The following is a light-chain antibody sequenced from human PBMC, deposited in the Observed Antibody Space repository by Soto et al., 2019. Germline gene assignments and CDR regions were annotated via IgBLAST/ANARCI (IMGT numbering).Light chain of an antibody. CDR1: QSISSW. CDR3: QQYNRYST. V-gene: IGKV1-5*03. Sequence: DIRMTQSPSTLSASVGDRVTITCRASQSISSWLAWYQQKPGKAPKLLIYMASSLESGVPSRFSGSGSGTEFTLTISSLQPDDFASYYCQQYNRYSTFGQGTKLEI. CDR2: MAS. J-gene: IGKJ2*01.